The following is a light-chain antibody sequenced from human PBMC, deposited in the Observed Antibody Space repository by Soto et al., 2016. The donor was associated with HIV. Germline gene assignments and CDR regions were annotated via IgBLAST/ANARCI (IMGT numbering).Light chain of an antibody. CDR3: QVWDATHDLLVV. J-gene: IGLJ2*01. Sequence: SYVLTQTPSVSVAPGQTARIPCQGDNIGIKHVHWYRQMAGQAPVLVVYGNGDRPSGIPERFSGSKSGTTATLTISRVEAGDEADYYRQVWDATHDLLVVFGGGTKLTVL. CDR2: GNG. V-gene: IGLV3-21*02. CDR1: NIGIKH.